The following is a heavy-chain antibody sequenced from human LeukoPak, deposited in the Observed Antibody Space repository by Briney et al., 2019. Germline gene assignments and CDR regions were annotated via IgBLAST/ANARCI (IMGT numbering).Heavy chain of an antibody. CDR2: ISWNSGSI. CDR1: GFTFDDYG. D-gene: IGHD6-19*01. J-gene: IGHJ4*02. Sequence: GGSLRLSCAASGFTFDDYGMHWVRQAPGKGLEWVSGISWNSGSIGYADSVEGRFTISRDNSRNSLSLQMNSLRAEDTALYYCAKTGYSSGWYRIWDYWGQGTLVTVSS. V-gene: IGHV3-9*01. CDR3: AKTGYSSGWYRIWDY.